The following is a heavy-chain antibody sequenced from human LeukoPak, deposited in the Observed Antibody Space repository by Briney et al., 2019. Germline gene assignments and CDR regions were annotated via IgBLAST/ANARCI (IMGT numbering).Heavy chain of an antibody. Sequence: GGSLRLSCTASGFTFSSTGMHCVRQSPGKGLKWVSYIRDDGNNKYHGDSVKGRLTVTRDTSKNTLYLQMNSLRVEDTAVSYCARTYNPDYWGQGTLVTVSS. CDR3: ARTYNPDY. V-gene: IGHV3-30*02. J-gene: IGHJ4*02. D-gene: IGHD1-14*01. CDR2: IRDDGNNK. CDR1: GFTFSSTG.